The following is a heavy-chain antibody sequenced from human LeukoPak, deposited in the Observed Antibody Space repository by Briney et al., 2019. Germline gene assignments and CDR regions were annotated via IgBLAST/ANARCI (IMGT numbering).Heavy chain of an antibody. J-gene: IGHJ4*02. Sequence: PGGSLRLSCAASGFTFGDYAVHWVRQAPGKGLVWVSRINTDGSSTSYADSVKGRFTISRDNAKNTLYLQMNSLRAEDTAVYYCARAAPGTIIGFDYWGQGTLVTVSS. D-gene: IGHD1-1*01. V-gene: IGHV3-74*01. CDR3: ARAAPGTIIGFDY. CDR1: GFTFGDYA. CDR2: INTDGSST.